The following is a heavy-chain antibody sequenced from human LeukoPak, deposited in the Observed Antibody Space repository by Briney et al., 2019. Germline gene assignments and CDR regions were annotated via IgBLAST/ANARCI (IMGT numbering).Heavy chain of an antibody. CDR1: GFTFSSYW. CDR2: IDNEGSST. CDR3: AREGNSSGWYIDY. Sequence: GGSLRLSCAASGFTFSSYWMHWVRQAPGKGLVWVSRIDNEGSSTSYADSVKGRFTISRDNAKKTLYLQLKSLRAEDTAVYYCAREGNSSGWYIDYWGQGILVTVSS. D-gene: IGHD6-19*01. V-gene: IGHV3-74*01. J-gene: IGHJ4*02.